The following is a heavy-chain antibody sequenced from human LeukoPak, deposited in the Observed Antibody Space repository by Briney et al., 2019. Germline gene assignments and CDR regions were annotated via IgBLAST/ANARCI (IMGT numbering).Heavy chain of an antibody. CDR3: TKGYSMSY. V-gene: IGHV6-1*01. CDR1: GDSVSSNTTA. D-gene: IGHD6-13*01. CDR2: TYYRSKWYY. Sequence: SQTLSLTCAISGDSVSSNTTAWNWVRQSPSRGREWLGRTYYRSKWYYKYAISVRSRITITPDTSKNPFSLQLNSVTPEDTAVYYCTKGYSMSYWGLGTLVTVSS. J-gene: IGHJ4*02.